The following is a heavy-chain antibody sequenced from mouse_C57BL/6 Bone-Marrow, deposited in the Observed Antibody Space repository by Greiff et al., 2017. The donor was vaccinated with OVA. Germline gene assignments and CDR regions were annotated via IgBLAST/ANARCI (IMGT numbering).Heavy chain of an antibody. CDR1: GYTFTSYW. Sequence: VQLQQSGAELAKPGASVKLSCKASGYTFTSYWMHWVKQRPGQGLEWIGYINTSSGYTKYNQKFKDQAKLTADKYSSTAYMQLSSLTYEDSAVYYCASYRYFDYWGQGTTLTVSS. D-gene: IGHD2-14*01. V-gene: IGHV1-7*01. CDR3: ASYRYFDY. CDR2: INTSSGYT. J-gene: IGHJ2*01.